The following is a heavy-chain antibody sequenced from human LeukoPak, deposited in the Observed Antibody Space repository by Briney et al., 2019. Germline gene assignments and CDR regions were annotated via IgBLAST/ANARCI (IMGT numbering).Heavy chain of an antibody. Sequence: GGSLRLSCAASGFTFSSYGMHWVRQAPGKGLEWVAVISYDGSNKYYADSVKGRFTISRDNSKNTLYLQMNSLRAEDTAVYYCARALGYCSSTSCYTGKRDYYYYYMDVWGKGTTVTVSS. V-gene: IGHV3-30*03. CDR2: ISYDGSNK. CDR3: ARALGYCSSTSCYTGKRDYYYYYMDV. D-gene: IGHD2-2*02. CDR1: GFTFSSYG. J-gene: IGHJ6*03.